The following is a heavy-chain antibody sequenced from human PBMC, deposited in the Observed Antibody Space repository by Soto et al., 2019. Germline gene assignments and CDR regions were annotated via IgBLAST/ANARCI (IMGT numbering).Heavy chain of an antibody. CDR2: INHSGST. Sequence: SETLSLTCAVYGGSFSGYYWSWIRQPPGKGLEWIGEINHSGSTNYNPSLKSRVTISVDTSRNQFSLKLSSVTAADTAVYYCARDAYGYSGYERYFDYWGQGTLLTVSS. V-gene: IGHV4-34*01. CDR1: GGSFSGYY. D-gene: IGHD5-12*01. J-gene: IGHJ4*02. CDR3: ARDAYGYSGYERYFDY.